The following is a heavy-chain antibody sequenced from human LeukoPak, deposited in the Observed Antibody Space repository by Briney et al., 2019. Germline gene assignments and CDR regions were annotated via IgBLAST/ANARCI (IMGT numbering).Heavy chain of an antibody. CDR3: ARGEGYDIFTGYYEYNWFDP. J-gene: IGHJ5*02. D-gene: IGHD3-9*01. V-gene: IGHV3-7*01. Sequence: GGSLRLSCAASGFTFSSYWMSWVRQAPGKGLEWVANIQQYGSEKYYVDSVKGRFTISRDNAKNSLYLQMNSLRAEDTAVYYCARGEGYDIFTGYYEYNWFDPWGQGTLVTVSS. CDR1: GFTFSSYW. CDR2: IQQYGSEK.